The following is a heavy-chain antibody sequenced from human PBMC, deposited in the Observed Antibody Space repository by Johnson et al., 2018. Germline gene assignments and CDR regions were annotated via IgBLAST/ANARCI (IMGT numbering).Heavy chain of an antibody. D-gene: IGHD6-25*01. CDR2: INHSGST. J-gene: IGHJ6*03. CDR1: GGSFSGYY. V-gene: IGHV4-34*01. Sequence: QVQLQQWGAGLLKPSETLSLTCAVYGGSFSGYYWSWIRQPPGKGLAWIGEINHSGSTNYNPSLKSRVPISVDTSKNQFSLNLSSVTAADTVVYYCASIAARTYYYYYLDVGGKGTTVTVSS. CDR3: ASIAARTYYYYYLDV.